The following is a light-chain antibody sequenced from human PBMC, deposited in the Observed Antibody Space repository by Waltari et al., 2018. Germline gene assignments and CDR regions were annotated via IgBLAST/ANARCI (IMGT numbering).Light chain of an antibody. Sequence: DFQMNQSPSSLSASVGDRVTITCRASQYISTYLNWYQQKPGKGPKLLIYAASTLQSGVPSRFSGSGSGTDFTFTISSLQLEDFATYYCQQSYDTPRTFGQGTKVEVK. J-gene: IGKJ1*01. V-gene: IGKV1-39*01. CDR2: AAS. CDR1: QYISTY. CDR3: QQSYDTPRT.